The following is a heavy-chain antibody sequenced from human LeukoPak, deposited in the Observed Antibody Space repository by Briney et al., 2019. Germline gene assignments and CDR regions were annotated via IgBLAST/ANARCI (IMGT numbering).Heavy chain of an antibody. CDR1: GFTFSSYS. V-gene: IGHV3-48*02. CDR3: AGEGPGAVSGYFDL. Sequence: PGGSLRLSCAASGFTFSSYSMIWVRQAPGKGLEWVSYISSSSSTIYYADSVKGRFTISRDNAKNSLYLQMNSLRDEDTAVYYCAGEGPGAVSGYFDLWGRGTLVTVSS. CDR2: ISSSSSTI. D-gene: IGHD3-10*01. J-gene: IGHJ2*01.